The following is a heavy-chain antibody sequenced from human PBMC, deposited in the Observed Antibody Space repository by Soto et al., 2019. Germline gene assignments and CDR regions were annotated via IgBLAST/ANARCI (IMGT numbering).Heavy chain of an antibody. Sequence: VQLVQSGAEVKKPGASVKVTCKASAYTITSYVISWVRQTTGQGLEWMGWISAYNGNTKYAQKVQGRVTMTTDTSTSTAYMELRSLRSDDTAVYYCASEGPPEDYWGQGTLVTVSS. CDR1: AYTITSYV. CDR3: ASEGPPEDY. CDR2: ISAYNGNT. V-gene: IGHV1-18*01. J-gene: IGHJ4*02.